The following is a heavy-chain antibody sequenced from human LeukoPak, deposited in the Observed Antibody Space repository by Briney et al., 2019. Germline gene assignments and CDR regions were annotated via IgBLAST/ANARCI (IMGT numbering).Heavy chain of an antibody. CDR1: GFTFSSYA. CDR3: VKDGGGDIVVVPAAMGINYFDY. V-gene: IGHV3-64D*06. Sequence: PGGSLRLSCSASGFTFSSYAMHWVRQAPGKGXXXXXXXXXXGGSTYYADSVKGRFTISRDNSKNTLYLQMSSLRAEDTAVYYCVKDGGGDIVVVPAAMGINYFDYWGQGTLVTVSS. D-gene: IGHD2-2*01. J-gene: IGHJ4*02. CDR2: XXXXGGST.